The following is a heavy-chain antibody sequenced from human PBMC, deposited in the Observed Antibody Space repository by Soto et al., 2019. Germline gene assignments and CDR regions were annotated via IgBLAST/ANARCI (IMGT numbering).Heavy chain of an antibody. D-gene: IGHD4-17*01. CDR1: GFSLRTSGVG. V-gene: IGHV2-5*02. CDR3: AHLTTGGFYFGY. J-gene: IGHJ4*02. Sequence: QITLKESGPTLVKPTQTLTLTCTFSGFSLRTSGVGVSWIRQPPGKALEWLALIYWDDGKRYSPSLKSRLTITKDNSKNQVVLRMTNMDPVDTATYYCAHLTTGGFYFGYWGQGTLVTVSS. CDR2: IYWDDGK.